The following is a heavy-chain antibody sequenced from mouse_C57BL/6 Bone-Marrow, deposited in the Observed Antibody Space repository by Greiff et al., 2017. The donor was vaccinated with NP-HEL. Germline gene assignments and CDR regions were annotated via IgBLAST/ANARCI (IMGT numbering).Heavy chain of an antibody. CDR2: IWRGGST. CDR1: GFSLTSYG. Sequence: VKLMESGPGLVQPSQSLSITCTVSGFSLTSYGVHWVRQSPGKGLEWLGVIWRGGSTDYTAAFMSRLSLTKDKAKSQVFFKMNSLQADDTAIYCGAKIPDYYGSSHWYFDVWGTGTTVTVSS. V-gene: IGHV2-5*01. D-gene: IGHD1-1*01. J-gene: IGHJ1*03. CDR3: AKIPDYYGSSHWYFDV.